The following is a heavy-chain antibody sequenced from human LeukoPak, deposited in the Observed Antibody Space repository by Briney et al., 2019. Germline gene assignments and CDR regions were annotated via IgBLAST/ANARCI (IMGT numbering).Heavy chain of an antibody. J-gene: IGHJ5*02. CDR1: GFTFSSYA. D-gene: IGHD1-26*01. Sequence: GGSLRLSCAASGFTFSSYAMSWVRQAPGKGLEWVSAFSGSGGDTYYADSVKGRFTISRDNSKNTLYLQMNSLRAEDTAVYYCAKDGSGSYFRDWFDPWGQGTLVTVSS. V-gene: IGHV3-23*01. CDR2: FSGSGGDT. CDR3: AKDGSGSYFRDWFDP.